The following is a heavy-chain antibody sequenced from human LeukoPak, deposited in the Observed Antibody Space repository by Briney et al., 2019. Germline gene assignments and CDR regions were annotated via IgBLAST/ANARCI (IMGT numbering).Heavy chain of an antibody. D-gene: IGHD2-21*02. CDR1: GFTFSRYS. CDR2: ISSSGSYR. V-gene: IGHV3-21*01. CDR3: ASRNQYCGGDCFWAFDI. J-gene: IGHJ3*02. Sequence: PGGSLRLPCGASGFTFSRYSMNWVRQAPGKGLEWVSSISSSGSYRYYADSVKGRFTISRDNAKNSLYLQMNSLRAEDTAVYYCASRNQYCGGDCFWAFDIWGQGTMVTVSS.